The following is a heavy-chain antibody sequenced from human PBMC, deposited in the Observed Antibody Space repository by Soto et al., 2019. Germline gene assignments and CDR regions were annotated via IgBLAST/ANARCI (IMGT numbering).Heavy chain of an antibody. D-gene: IGHD2-2*01. CDR2: ISGSGGST. V-gene: IGHV3-23*01. J-gene: IGHJ4*02. Sequence: PGGSLRLSCAASGVTFSSYAMSWVRQAPGKGLEWVSAISGSGGSTYYADSVKGRFTISRDNSKNTLYLQMNSLRAEDTAVYYCAIPDPVVPAAIFPLGLRYWGQGTLVTVSS. CDR3: AIPDPVVPAAIFPLGLRY. CDR1: GVTFSSYA.